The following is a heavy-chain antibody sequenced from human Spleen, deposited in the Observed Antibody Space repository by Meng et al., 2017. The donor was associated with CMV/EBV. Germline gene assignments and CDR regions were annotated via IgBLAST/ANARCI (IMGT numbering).Heavy chain of an antibody. CDR3: ARTQGLGVLYYFDY. CDR1: GFTFSSYA. CDR2: ISGSGGST. D-gene: IGHD3-16*01. V-gene: IGHV3-23*01. Sequence: GESLKISCAASGFTFSSYAMSWVRQAPGKGLEWVSAISGSGGSTYYADSVKGRFTISRDNAKNSVYLQMNSLSAEDTAVYYCARTQGLGVLYYFDYWGQGTLVTVSS. J-gene: IGHJ4*02.